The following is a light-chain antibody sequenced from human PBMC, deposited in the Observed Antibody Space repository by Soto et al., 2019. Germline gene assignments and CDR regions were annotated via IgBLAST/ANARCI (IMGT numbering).Light chain of an antibody. CDR3: QQYGSSSFT. Sequence: EIVLTQSPGTLSLSPGERATLSCRASQSVSSSYLAWYQQKPGQAPRLLIYGASSRATGIPDRFSGSGSGTDFTLTISRLEPEDFAVYYCQQYGSSSFTVGPGTNVDIK. J-gene: IGKJ3*01. V-gene: IGKV3-20*01. CDR1: QSVSSSY. CDR2: GAS.